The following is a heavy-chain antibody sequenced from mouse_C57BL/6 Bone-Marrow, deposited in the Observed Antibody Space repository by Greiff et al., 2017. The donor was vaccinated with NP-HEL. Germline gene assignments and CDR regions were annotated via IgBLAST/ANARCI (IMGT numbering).Heavy chain of an antibody. CDR1: GFNIKDDY. CDR2: IDPENGDT. D-gene: IGHD4-1*01. J-gene: IGHJ2*01. V-gene: IGHV14-4*01. CDR3: TTLTGPFDY. Sequence: EVQLQESGAELVRPGASVKLSCTASGFNIKDDYMHWVKQRPEQGLEWIGWIDPENGDTEYASKFQGKATITADTSSNTAYLQLSSLTSEDTAVYYCTTLTGPFDYWGQGTTLTVSS.